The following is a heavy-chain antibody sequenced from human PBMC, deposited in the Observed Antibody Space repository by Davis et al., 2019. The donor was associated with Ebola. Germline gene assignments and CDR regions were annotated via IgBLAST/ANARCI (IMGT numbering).Heavy chain of an antibody. Sequence: GESLKISCAASGFTFSSYAMSWVRQAPGKELEWVSAISGSGGSTYYADSVKGRFTISRDNSKNTLYLQMNSLRAEDTAVYYCAKRSIAVAGLGAFDIWGQGTMVTVSS. CDR1: GFTFSSYA. J-gene: IGHJ3*02. V-gene: IGHV3-23*01. CDR3: AKRSIAVAGLGAFDI. D-gene: IGHD6-19*01. CDR2: ISGSGGST.